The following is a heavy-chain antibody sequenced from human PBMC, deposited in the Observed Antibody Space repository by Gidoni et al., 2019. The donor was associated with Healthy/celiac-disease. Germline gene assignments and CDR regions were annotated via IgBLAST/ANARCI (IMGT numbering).Heavy chain of an antibody. J-gene: IGHJ6*02. D-gene: IGHD3-9*01. Sequence: QVTLRESGPALVKPTQTLTLTCTFSGFSLSTSGMCVSWIRQPPGKALEWLARIDWDDDKYYSTSLKTRLTISKDTSKNQVVLTMTNMDPVDTATYYCARIPYYDILTGYASGMDVWGQGTTVTVSS. CDR2: IDWDDDK. V-gene: IGHV2-70*15. CDR3: ARIPYYDILTGYASGMDV. CDR1: GFSLSTSGMC.